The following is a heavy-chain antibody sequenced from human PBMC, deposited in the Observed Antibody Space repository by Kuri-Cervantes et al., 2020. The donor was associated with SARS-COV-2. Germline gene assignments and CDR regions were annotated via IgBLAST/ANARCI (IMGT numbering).Heavy chain of an antibody. D-gene: IGHD3-22*01. CDR2: IYPGDSDT. CDR1: GYSFTSYW. CDR3: ASRNYYDSSGYYSLAFDI. Sequence: GESLKISCKGSGYSFTSYWIGWVRQMPGKGLEWMGIIYPGDSDTRYSPSFQGQVTISADKSISTAYLQWSSLKASDTAMYYCASRNYYDSSGYYSLAFDIWGQGTMVTVSS. V-gene: IGHV5-51*01. J-gene: IGHJ3*02.